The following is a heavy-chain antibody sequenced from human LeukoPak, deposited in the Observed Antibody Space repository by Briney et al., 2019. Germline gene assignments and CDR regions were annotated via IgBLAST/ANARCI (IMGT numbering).Heavy chain of an antibody. CDR1: GGSISSYY. J-gene: IGHJ4*02. D-gene: IGHD1-26*01. V-gene: IGHV4-59*01. CDR3: ATSRPEYSGSYYAIDY. Sequence: SETLSLTRTVSGGSISSYYWSWIRQPPGKGLEWIGYIYYSGSTNYNPSLKSRVTISVDTSKNQFSLKLSSVTAADTAVYYCATSRPEYSGSYYAIDYWGQGTLVTVSS. CDR2: IYYSGST.